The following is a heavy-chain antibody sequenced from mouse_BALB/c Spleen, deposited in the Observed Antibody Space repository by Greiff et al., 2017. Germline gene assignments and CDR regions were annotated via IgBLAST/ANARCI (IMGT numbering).Heavy chain of an antibody. CDR1: GYTFTSYW. V-gene: IGHV1-87*01. Sequence: VQLQQSGPELVKPGASVKLSCKASGYTFTSYWMQWVKQRPGQGLEWIGAIYPGDGDTRYTQKFKGKATLTADKSSSTAYMQLSSLASEDSAVYYCARGDWDGYAMDYWGQGTSVTVSS. CDR3: ARGDWDGYAMDY. J-gene: IGHJ4*01. CDR2: IYPGDGDT. D-gene: IGHD4-1*01.